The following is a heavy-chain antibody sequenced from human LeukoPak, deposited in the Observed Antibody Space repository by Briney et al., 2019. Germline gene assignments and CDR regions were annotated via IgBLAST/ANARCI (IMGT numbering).Heavy chain of an antibody. CDR3: AGGKYYGLGTRPGYLGY. D-gene: IGHD3-10*01. CDR2: MDNFGIK. Sequence: GGSLRLSCAASDFSVNNNYVDWVRQAPGKGLEWVSCMDNFGIKRYADSVQGRFTVSRDSARGMVFLQMNSLRVEDTAVYYCAGGKYYGLGTRPGYLGYWGLGTMVTVSS. V-gene: IGHV3-53*01. CDR1: DFSVNNNY. J-gene: IGHJ4*02.